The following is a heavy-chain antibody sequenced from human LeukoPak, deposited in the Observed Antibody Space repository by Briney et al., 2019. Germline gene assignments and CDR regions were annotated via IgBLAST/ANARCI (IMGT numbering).Heavy chain of an antibody. Sequence: PSQTLSLTCAVSGGSISSGGYSWSWIRQPPGKGLEWIGYIYHSGSTYYNPSLKSRVTISVDRSKNQFSLKLSSVTAADTAVYYCARDRASGHDFGYWGQGTLVTVSS. D-gene: IGHD5-12*01. J-gene: IGHJ4*02. CDR1: GGSISSGGYS. V-gene: IGHV4-30-2*01. CDR2: IYHSGST. CDR3: ARDRASGHDFGY.